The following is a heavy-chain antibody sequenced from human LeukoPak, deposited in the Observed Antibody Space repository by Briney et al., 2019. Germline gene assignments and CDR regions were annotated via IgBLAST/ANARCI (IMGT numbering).Heavy chain of an antibody. Sequence: QPGGSLRLSCAASAFTFNTYWMIWVRQAPGKGLEWVANIDQGGSTKYYVDSLKGRFTISRDNAKNSLYLQMNSLRAEDTAVYYCVRDKGGRSGAIYYDAFDVWGQGTMVTVSS. D-gene: IGHD1-26*01. V-gene: IGHV3-7*01. CDR3: VRDKGGRSGAIYYDAFDV. CDR1: AFTFNTYW. J-gene: IGHJ3*01. CDR2: IDQGGSTK.